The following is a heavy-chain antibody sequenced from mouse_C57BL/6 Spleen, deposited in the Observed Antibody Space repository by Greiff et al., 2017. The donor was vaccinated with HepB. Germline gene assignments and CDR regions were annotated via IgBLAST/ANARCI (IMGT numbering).Heavy chain of an antibody. CDR2: ISGGGGNT. CDR1: GFTFSSYT. D-gene: IGHD2-2*01. Sequence: EVHLVESGGGLVKPGGSLKLSCAASGFTFSSYTMSWVRQTPEKRLEWVATISGGGGNTYYPDSVKGRFTISRDNAKNTLYLQMSSLRSEDTALYYCARHGNGYPFAYWGQGTLVTVSA. V-gene: IGHV5-9*01. CDR3: ARHGNGYPFAY. J-gene: IGHJ3*01.